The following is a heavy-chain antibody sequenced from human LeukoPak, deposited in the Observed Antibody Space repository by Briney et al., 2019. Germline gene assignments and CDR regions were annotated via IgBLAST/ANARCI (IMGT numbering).Heavy chain of an antibody. D-gene: IGHD6-19*01. J-gene: IGHJ4*02. V-gene: IGHV3-7*01. Sequence: GGSLRLSCAASGFAFRNYWMSWVRQAPGKGPEWVANIKRDGNDKYYVDSVKGRFTISRDNAENSLYLEVNSLRAEDTAVYYCARALYTSGWYPDYFDYWGQGTLVTVSS. CDR2: IKRDGNDK. CDR3: ARALYTSGWYPDYFDY. CDR1: GFAFRNYW.